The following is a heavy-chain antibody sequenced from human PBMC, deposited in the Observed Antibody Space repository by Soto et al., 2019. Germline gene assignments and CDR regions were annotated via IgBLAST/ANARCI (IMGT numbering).Heavy chain of an antibody. Sequence: GGSLRLSCAASGFTFDDYAMHWVRQAPGKGLEWVSGISWNSGSIGYADSVKGRFTISRDNAKNSLYLQMNSLRAEDTALYYCAKDRKYSSSSGYMDVWGKGTTVTVSS. CDR3: AKDRKYSSSSGYMDV. CDR1: GFTFDDYA. J-gene: IGHJ6*03. V-gene: IGHV3-9*01. CDR2: ISWNSGSI. D-gene: IGHD6-6*01.